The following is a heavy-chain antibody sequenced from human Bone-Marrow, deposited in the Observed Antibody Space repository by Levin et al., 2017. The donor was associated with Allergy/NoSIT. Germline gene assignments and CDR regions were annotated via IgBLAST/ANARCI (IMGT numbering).Heavy chain of an antibody. CDR3: ARKGGSSGWYDYLDY. D-gene: IGHD6-19*01. CDR2: ISGDGTNK. CDR1: GFTFSRA. J-gene: IGHJ4*02. Sequence: GESLKISCAATGFTFSRAMHWVRQAPGKGLDWVAVISGDGTNKYYAESVKGRFTISRDNAKTTLYLQMNSLRAEDTAVYYCARKGGSSGWYDYLDYWGQGPLVTVSS. V-gene: IGHV3-30-3*01.